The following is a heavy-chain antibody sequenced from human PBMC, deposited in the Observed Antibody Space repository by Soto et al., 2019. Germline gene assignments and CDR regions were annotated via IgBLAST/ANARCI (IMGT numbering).Heavy chain of an antibody. V-gene: IGHV1-3*01. CDR3: ARGPLAAADWFDP. CDR1: GYTFTTYA. J-gene: IGHJ5*02. D-gene: IGHD6-13*01. CDR2: INGGIGYT. Sequence: ASVKVSCKASGYTFTTYAMHWVRQAPGQSFEWLGWINGGIGYTKYSQKFQGRVTITRDSSASTAYMELSSLRSEDTAVYYCARGPLAAADWFDPWGQGTLVTVSS.